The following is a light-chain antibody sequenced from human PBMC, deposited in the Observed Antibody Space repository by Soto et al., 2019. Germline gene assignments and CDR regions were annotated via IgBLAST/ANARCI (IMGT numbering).Light chain of an antibody. J-gene: IGLJ2*01. CDR1: SGHSSYA. Sequence: QPVLTQSPSASASLGASVKLTCTLSSGHSSYAIAWHQQQPDKGPRYLMKLNSDGSHSKGDAIPDRFSGSSSGAERYLTISSLQSEDEADYYCQTWGTGALVFGGGTKLTVL. CDR3: QTWGTGALV. CDR2: LNSDGSH. V-gene: IGLV4-69*01.